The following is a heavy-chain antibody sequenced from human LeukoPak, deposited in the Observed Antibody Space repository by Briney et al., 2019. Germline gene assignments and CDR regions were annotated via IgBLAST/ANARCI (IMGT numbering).Heavy chain of an antibody. J-gene: IGHJ5*02. V-gene: IGHV1-69*13. CDR1: GGTFSSYA. CDR2: IIPIFGTA. Sequence: SVKVSCKASGGTFSSYAIGWVRQAPGQGLEWMGGIIPIFGTANYAQKFQGRVTITADESTSTAYMELSSLRSEDTAVYYCAGLPRRDFWSGYYRTHNWFDPWGQGTLVTVSS. D-gene: IGHD3-3*01. CDR3: AGLPRRDFWSGYYRTHNWFDP.